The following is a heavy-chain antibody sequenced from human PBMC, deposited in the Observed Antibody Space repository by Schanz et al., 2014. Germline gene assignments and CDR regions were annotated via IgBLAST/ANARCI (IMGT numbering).Heavy chain of an antibody. CDR3: ARQGGRDENVWGSYRLFDR. D-gene: IGHD3-16*01. CDR2: ISYSGFP. CDR1: GGSISSRNYY. J-gene: IGHJ4*02. V-gene: IGHV4-39*01. Sequence: QLQLQESGPGLVKPSETLSLTCTVSGGSISSRNYYWAWIRQPPGKGLEWIGTISYSGFPYFNPSLKSRLTISVDTSKDQFSVRLTSVTAADTAIYYCARQGGRDENVWGSYRLFDRWGQGTLVTVSS.